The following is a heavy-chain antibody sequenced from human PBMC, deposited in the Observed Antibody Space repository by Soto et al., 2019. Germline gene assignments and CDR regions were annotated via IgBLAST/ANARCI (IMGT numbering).Heavy chain of an antibody. CDR2: IYYSGST. V-gene: IGHV4-39*01. J-gene: IGHJ5*02. D-gene: IGHD2-21*02. CDR1: GGSISSSSYY. CDR3: ARRTSFCGGDCYLNWFAP. Sequence: PSETLSLTCTVSGGSISSSSYYWGWIRQPPGKGLEWIGSIYYSGSTYYNPSLKSRVTISVDTSKNQFSLKLSSVTAADTAVYYCARRTSFCGGDCYLNWFAPWGQGTLVTVSS.